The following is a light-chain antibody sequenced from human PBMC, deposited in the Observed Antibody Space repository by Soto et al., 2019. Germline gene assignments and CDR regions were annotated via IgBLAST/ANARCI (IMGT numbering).Light chain of an antibody. CDR1: QSISSY. CDR3: QQSYSTLYT. Sequence: DIQMTQSPSSLSASVGDRVTITCRASQSISSYLNWYQQKPGKAPKLLIYAASSLHSGVPSRFSGSGSGTDFTLTISSLQPEDFATYFCQQSYSTLYTFGQGPKLEIK. J-gene: IGKJ2*01. CDR2: AAS. V-gene: IGKV1-39*01.